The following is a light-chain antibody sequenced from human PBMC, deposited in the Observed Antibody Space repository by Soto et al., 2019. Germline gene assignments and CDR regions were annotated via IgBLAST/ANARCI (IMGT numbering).Light chain of an antibody. V-gene: IGKV3-11*01. J-gene: IGKJ5*01. CDR3: QQRSSWRPKFT. CDR2: DAA. Sequence: EIVLTQSPATLSLSPGERATLSCRASQSVSIYLALYQQKPAEPPSILLYDAATRATTILARFSGSGSGTAFTLTISSREPDEFSVDYCQQRSSWRPKFTFGQGTRLEIK. CDR1: QSVSIY.